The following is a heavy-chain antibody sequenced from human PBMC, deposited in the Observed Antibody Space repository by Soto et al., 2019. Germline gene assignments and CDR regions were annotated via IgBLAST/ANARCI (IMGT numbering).Heavy chain of an antibody. D-gene: IGHD2-2*02. CDR2: IIPIFGTA. CDR1: GGTFSSYA. V-gene: IGHV1-69*13. J-gene: IGHJ5*02. Sequence: ASVKVSCKASGGTFSSYAISWVRQAPGQGLEWMGGIIPIFGTANYAQKFQGRVTITADESTSTAYMELSSLRSEDTAVYYCARAIVVVPAAIYWFDPWGQGTLVTVSS. CDR3: ARAIVVVPAAIYWFDP.